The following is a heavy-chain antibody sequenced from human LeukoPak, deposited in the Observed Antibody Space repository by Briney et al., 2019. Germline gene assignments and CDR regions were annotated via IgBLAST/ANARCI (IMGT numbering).Heavy chain of an antibody. V-gene: IGHV4-38-2*02. D-gene: IGHD1-26*01. CDR3: ASSNSGSYVDY. Sequence: SETLSLTCTVSGYSISSGYYWGWNRQPPGKGLEWIGSIYHSGNTYYNPSLKSRVTISVDTSKNQFSLKLSSVTAADTAVYYCASSNSGSYVDYWGQGTRVSVSS. CDR2: IYHSGNT. CDR1: GYSISSGYY. J-gene: IGHJ4*02.